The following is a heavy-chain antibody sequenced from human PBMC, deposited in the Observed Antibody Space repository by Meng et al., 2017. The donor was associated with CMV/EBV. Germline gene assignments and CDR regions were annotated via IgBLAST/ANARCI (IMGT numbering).Heavy chain of an antibody. CDR3: AREVVREESWFDP. CDR1: GFTFSSYA. CDR2: ISYDGSNK. Sequence: GESLKISCAASGFTFSSYAMHWVRQAPGKGLEWVAVISYDGSNKYYADSVKGRFTISRDNSKNTLYPQMNSLRAEDTAVYYCAREVVREESWFDPWGQGTLVTVSS. J-gene: IGHJ5*02. V-gene: IGHV3-30-3*01. D-gene: IGHD6-6*01.